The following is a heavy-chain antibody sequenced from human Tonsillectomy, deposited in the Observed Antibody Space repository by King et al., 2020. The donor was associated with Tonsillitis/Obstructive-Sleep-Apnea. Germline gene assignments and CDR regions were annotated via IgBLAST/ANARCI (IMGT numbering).Heavy chain of an antibody. CDR3: ARDIGDRRSYWYFDL. CDR2: IDPNSGVT. V-gene: IGHV1-2*04. CDR1: GYTFTGYY. J-gene: IGHJ2*01. Sequence: QLVQSGAEVKKPGASVKVSCKASGYTFTGYYIHWVRQAPGQGLEWMGWIDPNSGVTSNVQKFQDWVTMARDTSISTVDLELSRLKSDDTAVYYCARDIGDRRSYWYFDLWGRGTLVTVSS. D-gene: IGHD3-16*01.